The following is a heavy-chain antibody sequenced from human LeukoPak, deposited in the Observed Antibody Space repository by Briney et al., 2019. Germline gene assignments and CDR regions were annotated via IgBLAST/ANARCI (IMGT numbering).Heavy chain of an antibody. CDR1: GYTFTSYD. J-gene: IGHJ6*03. CDR3: ARAGYCSSTSCWRPIYYMDV. D-gene: IGHD2-2*01. Sequence: ASVKVSCKASGYTFTSYDINWVRQATGQGLEWMGWMNPNSGNTGYAQKFQGRVTITRNTSISTAYMELSSLRSEDTAVYYCARAGYCSSTSCWRPIYYMDVWGKGTTVTVSS. V-gene: IGHV1-8*03. CDR2: MNPNSGNT.